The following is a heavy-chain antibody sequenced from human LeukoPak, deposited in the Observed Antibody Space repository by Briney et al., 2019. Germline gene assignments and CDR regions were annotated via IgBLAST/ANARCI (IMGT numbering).Heavy chain of an antibody. D-gene: IGHD2-2*01. Sequence: PGGSLRLSCAASGFAFSSYAMRGVRQGPGKGLEWVSAISGSGGNTYYADSVKGRFTISRDNSKNTLYLQMNSLRAEDTAVYYCAKEGLSIVVVAAAPFDYWGQGTLVTVSS. J-gene: IGHJ4*02. V-gene: IGHV3-23*01. CDR1: GFAFSSYA. CDR3: AKEGLSIVVVAAAPFDY. CDR2: ISGSGGNT.